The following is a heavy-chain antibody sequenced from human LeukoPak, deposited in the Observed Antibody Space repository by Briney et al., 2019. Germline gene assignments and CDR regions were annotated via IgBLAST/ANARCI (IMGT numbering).Heavy chain of an antibody. CDR3: ARGDGGSPVFDY. J-gene: IGHJ4*02. CDR2: IIPIFGTA. D-gene: IGHD2-15*01. Sequence: SVKVSCKASGYTFTGYYMHWVRQAPGQGLEWMGGIIPIFGTANYAQKFQGRVTITADKSTSTAYMELSSLRSEDTAVYYCARGDGGSPVFDYWGQGTLVTVSS. V-gene: IGHV1-69*06. CDR1: GYTFTGYY.